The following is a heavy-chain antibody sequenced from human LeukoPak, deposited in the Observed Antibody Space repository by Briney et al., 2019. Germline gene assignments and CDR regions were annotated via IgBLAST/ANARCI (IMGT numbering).Heavy chain of an antibody. CDR3: AIPAPTSGSYYVGYFDY. D-gene: IGHD1-26*01. J-gene: IGHJ4*02. V-gene: IGHV1-24*01. CDR2: FDPEDGET. CDR1: GYTLTELS. Sequence: ASVKVSCKVSGYTLTELSMHWVRQAPGKGLEWMGGFDPEDGETIYAQKFQGRVTMTEDTSTDTAYMELSSLRSEDTAVYYCAIPAPTSGSYYVGYFDYWGQGTLVTVSS.